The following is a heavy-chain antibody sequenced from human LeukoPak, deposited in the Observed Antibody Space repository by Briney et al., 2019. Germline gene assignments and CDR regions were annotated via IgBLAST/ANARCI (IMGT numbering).Heavy chain of an antibody. CDR2: IYHSGST. V-gene: IGHV4-38-2*01. D-gene: IGHD2-21*01. Sequence: KPSETLSLTCAVSGYSISSGYYWGWIRQPPGKGLEWIGSIYHSGSTYYNPSLQSRVTISVDTTQNQFSLKLSSVTAADTAVYYCARRMTILWWPFDYWGQGTLVTVSS. CDR3: ARRMTILWWPFDY. CDR1: GYSISSGYY. J-gene: IGHJ4*02.